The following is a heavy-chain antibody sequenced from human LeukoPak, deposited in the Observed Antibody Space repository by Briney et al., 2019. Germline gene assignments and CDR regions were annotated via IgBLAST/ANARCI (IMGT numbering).Heavy chain of an antibody. V-gene: IGHV3-7*01. Sequence: GGSLRLSCAASGFIFTSYWMSWVRQAPGKGLEWVANIKQDGSEKYYVDSVKGRFTISRDNAKNSLYLQINSLRADDTAVYYCARVSSSGWDYYYYYYMDVWGKGTTVTVSS. CDR3: ARVSSSGWDYYYYYYMDV. D-gene: IGHD6-19*01. J-gene: IGHJ6*03. CDR2: IKQDGSEK. CDR1: GFIFTSYW.